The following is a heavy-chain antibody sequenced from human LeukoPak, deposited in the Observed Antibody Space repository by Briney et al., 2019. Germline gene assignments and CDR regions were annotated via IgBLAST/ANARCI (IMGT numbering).Heavy chain of an antibody. D-gene: IGHD3-22*01. CDR1: GYSISSGYY. J-gene: IGHJ5*02. V-gene: IGHV4-38-2*02. CDR3: ARDLNQNYYDSSGYFGFDP. CDR2: IYHSGST. Sequence: SETLSLTCTVSGYSISSGYYWGWIRQPPGKGLEWIGSIYHSGSTYYSPSLKSRVTISVDTSKNQLSLKLSSVTAADTAVYYCARDLNQNYYDSSGYFGFDPWGQGTLVTVSS.